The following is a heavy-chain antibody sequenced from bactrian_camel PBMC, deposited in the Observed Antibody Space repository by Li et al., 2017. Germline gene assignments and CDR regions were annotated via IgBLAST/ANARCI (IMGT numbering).Heavy chain of an antibody. J-gene: IGHJ4*01. CDR2: IYTAAGLT. D-gene: IGHD7*01. CDR1: GYTYNRNC. Sequence: HVQLVESGGGSVQAGGSLRLSCAASGYTYNRNCMAWFRQVPGKAREGVAAIYTAAGLTQYADSIKGRFTISLDNAKNTVYLEMNSLKTDDTAKYYCAHEAIYGGDYWGQGTQVTVS. V-gene: IGHV3S1*01. CDR3: AHEAIYGGDY.